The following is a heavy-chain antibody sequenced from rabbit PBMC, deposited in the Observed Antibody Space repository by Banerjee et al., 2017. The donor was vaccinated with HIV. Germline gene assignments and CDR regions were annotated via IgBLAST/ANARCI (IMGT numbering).Heavy chain of an antibody. CDR2: IDPVFGST. Sequence: QSLEESGGGLVQPGGSLKLSCKASGFDFSSYGVSWVRQAPGKGLEWIGYIDPVFGSTYYASWVNGRFTISSHNAQNTLYLQLNSLTAADTATYFWVRGGSGWGPTYFNLWGPGTLVTVS. J-gene: IGHJ4*01. V-gene: IGHV1S7*01. CDR3: VRGGSGWGPTYFNL. D-gene: IGHD4-1*01. CDR1: GFDFSSYG.